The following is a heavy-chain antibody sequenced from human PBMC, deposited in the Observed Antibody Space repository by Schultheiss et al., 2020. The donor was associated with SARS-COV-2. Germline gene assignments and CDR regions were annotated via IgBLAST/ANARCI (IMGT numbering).Heavy chain of an antibody. V-gene: IGHV4-4*07. CDR2: IYTSGST. CDR3: ARGHEDYYGSGSSKYRPPFGY. J-gene: IGHJ4*02. D-gene: IGHD3-10*01. CDR1: DGSISRYY. Sequence: SQTLSLTCTVSDGSISRYYWSWIRQPAGKGLEWIGRIYTSGSTKYNPSLKSRVTMSVDTSKNQFSLKLSSVTAADTAVYYCARGHEDYYGSGSSKYRPPFGYWGQGALVTVSS.